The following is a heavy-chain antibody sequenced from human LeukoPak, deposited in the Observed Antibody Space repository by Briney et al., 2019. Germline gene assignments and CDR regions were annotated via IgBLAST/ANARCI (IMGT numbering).Heavy chain of an antibody. V-gene: IGHV3-33*08. Sequence: PGGSLRLSCAASGFTVSSNYMNWVRQAPGKGMEWGAIIWYDGSNDYYADSVKGRFTISRDNSKNTLYLQMGSLRAEDTSVYYCARETPRGGSDQWGQGTLVTVSA. D-gene: IGHD5-24*01. J-gene: IGHJ4*02. CDR1: GFTVSSNY. CDR2: IWYDGSND. CDR3: ARETPRGGSDQ.